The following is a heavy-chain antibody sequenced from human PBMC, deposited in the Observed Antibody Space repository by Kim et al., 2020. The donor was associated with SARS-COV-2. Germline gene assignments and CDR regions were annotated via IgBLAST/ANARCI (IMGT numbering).Heavy chain of an antibody. Sequence: GGSLRLSCAASGVTFEDYAMHWVRQAPGKGLEWVSIISGDGGSTYYADSVKGRFTISRDNSKNSLYLQMNSLRTEDTALYYCAKNPVMYCSSTSCYTYYYMDVWGKGTTVTVSS. J-gene: IGHJ6*03. CDR2: ISGDGGST. CDR1: GVTFEDYA. V-gene: IGHV3-43*02. D-gene: IGHD2-2*02. CDR3: AKNPVMYCSSTSCYTYYYMDV.